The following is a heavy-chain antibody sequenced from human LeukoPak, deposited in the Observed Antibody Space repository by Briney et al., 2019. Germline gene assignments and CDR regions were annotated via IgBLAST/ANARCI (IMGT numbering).Heavy chain of an antibody. J-gene: IGHJ6*02. CDR2: IIPIFGTA. V-gene: IGHV1-69*01. D-gene: IGHD2-15*01. CDR1: GGTFISYA. Sequence: SVKVSCKASGGTFISYAISWVRQAPGQGLEWMGGIIPIFGTANYAQKFQGRVTITADESTSTAYMEVSGLRSEDTAVYYCARGWDQLGYCSGDSCHSMDVWGQGTTVTVSS. CDR3: ARGWDQLGYCSGDSCHSMDV.